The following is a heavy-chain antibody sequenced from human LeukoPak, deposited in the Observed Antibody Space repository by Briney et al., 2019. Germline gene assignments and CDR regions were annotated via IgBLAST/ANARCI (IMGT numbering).Heavy chain of an antibody. CDR2: ISGSGGST. Sequence: GGSLRLSCAASGFTFSSYAMSWVRQAPGKGLEWVSAISGSGGSTYYADSVKGRFTISSDNSKNTLYLQMNSLRAEDTAVYYWAKGPSPSYYYDSSGFGYWGQGTLVTVSS. V-gene: IGHV3-23*01. CDR3: AKGPSPSYYYDSSGFGY. D-gene: IGHD3-22*01. J-gene: IGHJ4*02. CDR1: GFTFSSYA.